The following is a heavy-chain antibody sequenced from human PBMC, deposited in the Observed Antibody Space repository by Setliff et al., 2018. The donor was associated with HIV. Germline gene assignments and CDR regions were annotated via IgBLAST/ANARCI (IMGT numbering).Heavy chain of an antibody. CDR1: GGFISSGGYS. Sequence: SETLSLTCAVSGGFISSGGYSWSWIRQPPGKGLEWIGYIYHSGSTYYNPSLKSRVTISIDRSKNQFSLKLSSVTAAATAVYYCARRTGYAFDIWGQGTMVTVSS. V-gene: IGHV4-30-2*01. CDR2: IYHSGST. J-gene: IGHJ3*02. CDR3: ARRTGYAFDI.